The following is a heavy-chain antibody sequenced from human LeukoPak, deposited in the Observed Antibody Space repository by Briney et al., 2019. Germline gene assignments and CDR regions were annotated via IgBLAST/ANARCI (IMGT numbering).Heavy chain of an antibody. CDR1: GYTFTSYG. Sequence: ASVKVSCKASGYTFTSYGISWVRQAPGQGLEWMGWICAYNGNTNYAQKLQGRVTMTTDTSTSTAYMELRSLRSDDTAVYYCATYRLGYCSGGSCYSPLELDYWGQGTLVTVSS. CDR3: ATYRLGYCSGGSCYSPLELDY. J-gene: IGHJ4*02. D-gene: IGHD2-15*01. V-gene: IGHV1-18*04. CDR2: ICAYNGNT.